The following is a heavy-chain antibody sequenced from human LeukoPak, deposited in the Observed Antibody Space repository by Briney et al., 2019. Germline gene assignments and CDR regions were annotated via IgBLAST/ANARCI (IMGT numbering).Heavy chain of an antibody. V-gene: IGHV3-21*01. CDR3: ARVGSILTLDY. CDR2: ISSSSYI. Sequence: GGSLRLSCAASGFTFSSYSMNWVRQAPGKGLEWVSSISSSSYIYYADSVKGRFTISRDNAKNSLYLQMNSLRAEDTAVYYCARVGSILTLDYWGQGTLVTVSS. J-gene: IGHJ4*02. D-gene: IGHD3-9*01. CDR1: GFTFSSYS.